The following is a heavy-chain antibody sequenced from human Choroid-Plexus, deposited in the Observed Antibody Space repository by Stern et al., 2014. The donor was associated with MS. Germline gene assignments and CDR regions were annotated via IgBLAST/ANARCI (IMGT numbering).Heavy chain of an antibody. CDR1: GFTFGSCA. Sequence: VHLVESGGGVVQPVRPLRLSCVASGFTFGSCAMHWVRQAPGKGLEWVAGVSYDGSNKYYADSVKGRFTISRDKSQNTLYMQMSSLRPEDTAVYYCAKDRQYLTYFFDHWGQGSLVTVSS. CDR2: VSYDGSNK. CDR3: AKDRQYLTYFFDH. J-gene: IGHJ5*02. D-gene: IGHD2/OR15-2a*01. V-gene: IGHV3-30*18.